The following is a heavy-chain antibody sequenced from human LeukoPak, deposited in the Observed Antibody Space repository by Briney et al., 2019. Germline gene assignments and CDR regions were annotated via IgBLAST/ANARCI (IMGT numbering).Heavy chain of an antibody. D-gene: IGHD3-22*01. CDR1: GFTFSDYY. V-gene: IGHV3-11*01. CDR2: ISSSGSTI. CDR3: ARGTNYYDSSGYYY. J-gene: IGHJ4*02. Sequence: GGSLRLSCAASGFTFSDYYMSWIRKAPGKGLEWVSYISSSGSTIYYADFVKGRFTISRDNAKNSLYLQMNSLGAEDTAVYYCARGTNYYDSSGYYYWGQGTLVTVSS.